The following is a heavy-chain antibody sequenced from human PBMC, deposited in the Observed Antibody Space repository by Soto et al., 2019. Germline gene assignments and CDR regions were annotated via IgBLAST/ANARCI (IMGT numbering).Heavy chain of an antibody. CDR2: INWNGASA. J-gene: IGHJ4*01. D-gene: IGHD6-25*01. Sequence: GGSLRLSCTVSGFTFDNYSMSWVRQAPGKGLEWISGINWNGASAGYADSVKGRFTISRDNAKNSLYLQMNSLRAEDTALYYCARGLNKAALSFEYWGQGTLVTVSS. V-gene: IGHV3-20*04. CDR1: GFTFDNYS. CDR3: ARGLNKAALSFEY.